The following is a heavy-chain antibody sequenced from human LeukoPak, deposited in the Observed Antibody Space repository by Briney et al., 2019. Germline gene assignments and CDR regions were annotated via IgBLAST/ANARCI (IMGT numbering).Heavy chain of an antibody. CDR2: LSSTSVYT. J-gene: IGHJ4*02. V-gene: IGHV3-21*01. Sequence: GGSLRLSCAASGFTFSNYTLNWVRQAPGKGLEWVSSLSSTSVYTYYADSVKGRFTISRDNAKNSLYLQMNSLRAEDTAVYYCARTHIVATITSDYWGQGTLVTVSS. CDR1: GFTFSNYT. CDR3: ARTHIVATITSDY. D-gene: IGHD5-12*01.